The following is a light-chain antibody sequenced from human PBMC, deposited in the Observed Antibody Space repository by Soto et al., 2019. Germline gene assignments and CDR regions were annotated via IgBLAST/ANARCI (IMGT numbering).Light chain of an antibody. CDR3: LLRND. V-gene: IGKV3-11*01. J-gene: IGKJ5*01. CDR2: DTS. CDR1: QFLSSY. Sequence: EVVLTQSPATLSLAPWERATLSCRASQFLSSYLAWYQQKPGQPPRLLIYDTSNRATGIPARFSGSRSGTDFTLTISSLEPEDFGVYVCLLRNDFGQGARLETK.